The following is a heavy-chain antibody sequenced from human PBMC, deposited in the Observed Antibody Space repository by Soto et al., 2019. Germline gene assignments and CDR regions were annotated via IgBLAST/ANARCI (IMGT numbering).Heavy chain of an antibody. D-gene: IGHD2-21*01. CDR2: ISTDNGNT. CDR3: ARDVPDTDLFFYYYGMDV. Sequence: ASVKVSCKASGYSFTSYGISWVRQAPGQGLEWMGWISTDNGNTDYAHNLQGRVTLTTDTSTSTAYMELWSLRSGDTAVYYCARDVPDTDLFFYYYGMDVWGQGTTVTVSS. CDR1: GYSFTSYG. J-gene: IGHJ6*02. V-gene: IGHV1-18*01.